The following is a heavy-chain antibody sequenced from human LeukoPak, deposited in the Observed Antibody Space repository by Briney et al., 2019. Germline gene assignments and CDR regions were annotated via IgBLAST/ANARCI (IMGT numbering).Heavy chain of an antibody. CDR1: GFTFSSYW. D-gene: IGHD3-3*01. CDR2: INSDGSST. J-gene: IGHJ4*01. CDR3: ARDNGPPRYLEPPDY. V-gene: IGHV3-74*01. Sequence: GGSLRLSCAASGFTFSSYWMHWVRQAPGKGLVWVSRINSDGSSTSYADSVKGRFTISRDNAKNTLYLQMNSLRAEDTAVYYCARDNGPPRYLEPPDYWGQEPWSPSPQ.